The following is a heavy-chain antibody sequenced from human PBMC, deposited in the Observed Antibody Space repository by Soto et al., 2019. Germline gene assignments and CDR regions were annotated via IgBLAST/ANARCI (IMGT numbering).Heavy chain of an antibody. D-gene: IGHD2-15*01. CDR1: GGSISSGGYS. CDR3: ARGQVVAAQH. V-gene: IGHV4-30-2*01. CDR2: IYHSGST. Sequence: PSETLSLTCAVSGGSISSGGYSWSWIRQPPGKGLEWIGYIYHSGSTYYNPSPKSRVTISVDRSKNQFSLKLSSVTAADTAVYYCARGQVVAAQHWGQGTLVTVSS. J-gene: IGHJ4*02.